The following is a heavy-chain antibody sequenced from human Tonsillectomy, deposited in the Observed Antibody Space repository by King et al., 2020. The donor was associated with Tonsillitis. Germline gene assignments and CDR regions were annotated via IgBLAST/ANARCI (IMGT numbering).Heavy chain of an antibody. Sequence: VQLVQSGAEVKKPGASVRVSCKASGYTFTSYYMHWVRQAPGQGLEWMGIINPSGGRTTYAQKFQGRVTMTRDTSTSTVYMELSSLRSEDTAVYYCARSYGSGTYYKDGNYFDYWGQGTLVTVSS. D-gene: IGHD3-10*01. CDR3: ARSYGSGTYYKDGNYFDY. V-gene: IGHV1-46*01. CDR1: GYTFTSYY. CDR2: INPSGGRT. J-gene: IGHJ4*02.